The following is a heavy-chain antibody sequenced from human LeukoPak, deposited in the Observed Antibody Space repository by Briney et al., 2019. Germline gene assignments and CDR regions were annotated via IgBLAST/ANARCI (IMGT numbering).Heavy chain of an antibody. CDR2: INPNSGGT. D-gene: IGHD6-13*01. Sequence: ASVKVSCKASGYTFTVYYMHWVRKAPGQGPEWMGCINPNSGGTNYAQKFQGRVTMTRDTSISTAYMELGRLRSDDTAVYYCARDSPYSSSPLTWFDPWGQGTLVTVSS. CDR1: GYTFTVYY. V-gene: IGHV1-2*02. J-gene: IGHJ5*02. CDR3: ARDSPYSSSPLTWFDP.